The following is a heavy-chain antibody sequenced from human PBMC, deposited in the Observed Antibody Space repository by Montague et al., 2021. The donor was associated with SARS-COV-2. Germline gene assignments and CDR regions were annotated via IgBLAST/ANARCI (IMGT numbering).Heavy chain of an antibody. V-gene: IGHV4-34*01. D-gene: IGHD2-21*02. J-gene: IGHJ6*02. CDR1: GGSFSGYY. CDR2: INHSGST. CDR3: ARGSWHIVVVTAIRDGYYGMDV. Sequence: ETLSLTCAVYGGSFSGYYWSWIRQHPGKGLEWIGEINHSGSTNYNPSLKSRVTISVDTSKNQFSLKLSSVTAADTAVYYCARGSWHIVVVTAIRDGYYGMDVWGQGTTVTVSS.